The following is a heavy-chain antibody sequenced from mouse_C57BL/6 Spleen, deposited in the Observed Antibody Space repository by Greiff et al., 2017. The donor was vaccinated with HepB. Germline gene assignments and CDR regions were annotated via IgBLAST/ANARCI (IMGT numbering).Heavy chain of an antibody. V-gene: IGHV1-50*01. CDR2: IDPSDSYT. Sequence: QVQLQQPGAELVKPGASVKLSCKASGYTFTSYWMQWVKQRPGQGLEWIGEIDPSDSYTNYNQKFKGKATLTVDTSSSTAYMQLSSLTSEDSAVYYCARKLFDYWGQGTTLTVSS. J-gene: IGHJ2*01. CDR1: GYTFTSYW. CDR3: ARKLFDY.